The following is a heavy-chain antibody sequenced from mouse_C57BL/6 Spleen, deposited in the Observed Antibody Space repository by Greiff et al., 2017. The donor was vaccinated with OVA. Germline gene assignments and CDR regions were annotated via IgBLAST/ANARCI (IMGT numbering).Heavy chain of an antibody. CDR2: IYPRSGNT. D-gene: IGHD4-1*01. CDR3: ARWGNWDEDYYAMDY. CDR1: GYTFTSYG. J-gene: IGHJ4*01. V-gene: IGHV1-81*01. Sequence: VMLVESGAELARPGASVKLSCKASGYTFTSYGISWVKQRTGQGLEWIGEIYPRSGNTYYNEKFKGKATLTADKSSSTAYMELRSLTSEDSAVYFCARWGNWDEDYYAMDYWGQGTSVTVSS.